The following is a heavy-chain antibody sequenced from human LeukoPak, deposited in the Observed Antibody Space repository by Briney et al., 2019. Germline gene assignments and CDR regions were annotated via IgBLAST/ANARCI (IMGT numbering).Heavy chain of an antibody. CDR2: IYYSGST. CDR3: ARNDLYCSGGSCYRYWYFDL. D-gene: IGHD2-15*01. V-gene: IGHV4-39*07. Sequence: SETLSLTCTVSGGSISSSSYYWGWIRQPPGKGLEWIGSIYYSGSTYYNPSLKSRVTISVDTSKYQFSLKLSSVTAADTAVYYCARNDLYCSGGSCYRYWYFDLWGRGTLVTVSS. CDR1: GGSISSSSYY. J-gene: IGHJ2*01.